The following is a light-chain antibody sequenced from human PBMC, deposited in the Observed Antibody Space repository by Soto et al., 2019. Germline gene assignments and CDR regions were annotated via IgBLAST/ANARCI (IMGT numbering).Light chain of an antibody. Sequence: PGERATLSCRASQTITTKDVDWYQQKPGQAPRLLMYGTSSRATGIPDRFSGSGSGTDFTLTISRLQPEESAMYYCHQYDTAPHTFGQGTKLEIK. V-gene: IGKV3-20*01. CDR1: QTITTKD. CDR2: GTS. CDR3: HQYDTAPHT. J-gene: IGKJ2*01.